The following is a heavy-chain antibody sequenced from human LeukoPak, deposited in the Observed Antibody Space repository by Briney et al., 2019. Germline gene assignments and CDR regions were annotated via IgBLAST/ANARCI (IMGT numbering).Heavy chain of an antibody. CDR1: GFTYSNYW. Sequence: GGSLRLSCVVSGFTYSNYWRYWVRQAPGKGLVWVSHINSDGSSTNYADSVKGRFTISRDSAKNTLYLQMSSLRAEDTAVYYCATDFSKYGSSWYQGYWGQGTLVTVSS. J-gene: IGHJ4*02. V-gene: IGHV3-74*01. CDR2: INSDGSST. CDR3: ATDFSKYGSSWYQGY. D-gene: IGHD6-13*01.